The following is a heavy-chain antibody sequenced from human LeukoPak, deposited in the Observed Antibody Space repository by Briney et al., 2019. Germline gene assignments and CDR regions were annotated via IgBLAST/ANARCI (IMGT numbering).Heavy chain of an antibody. D-gene: IGHD1-20*01. CDR2: ISGSGTAT. CDR1: GFTFINAW. CDR3: AKENNWNDGRFNYFDY. J-gene: IGHJ4*02. V-gene: IGHV3-23*01. Sequence: GGSLRLSCAASGFTFINAWMSWVRQAPGKGLKWVSTISGSGTATYYADSVKGRFTISRDNSKNTLYLQMNGLRAEDTAVYYCAKENNWNDGRFNYFDYWGQGTLVTVSS.